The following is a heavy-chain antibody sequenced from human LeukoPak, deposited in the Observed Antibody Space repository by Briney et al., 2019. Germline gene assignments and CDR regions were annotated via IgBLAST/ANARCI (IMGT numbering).Heavy chain of an antibody. CDR2: ITPILGTA. Sequence: SVKVSCKASGGTFSSYAISWVRQAPGQGLEWMGGITPILGTANYAQRFQGRVTITADESTSTAYMKLSSLRSEDTAVYYCAREGAIVGTTGSYFDYWGQGTLVIVSS. CDR3: AREGAIVGTTGSYFDY. D-gene: IGHD1-26*01. V-gene: IGHV1-69*13. CDR1: GGTFSSYA. J-gene: IGHJ4*02.